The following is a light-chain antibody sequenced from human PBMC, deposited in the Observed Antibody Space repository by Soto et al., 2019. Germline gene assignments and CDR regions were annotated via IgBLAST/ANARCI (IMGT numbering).Light chain of an antibody. CDR1: QSVSSSY. CDR2: GAS. Sequence: EIELTQSPGTLSLSPGERATLSCRASQSVSSSYLAWYQQKPGQAPRLLIYGASSMATGIPDRFSGSGSGTEFTLTISRLRPEDFAVYYCQQYGSSPYTFGQGTKLEIK. CDR3: QQYGSSPYT. J-gene: IGKJ2*01. V-gene: IGKV3-20*01.